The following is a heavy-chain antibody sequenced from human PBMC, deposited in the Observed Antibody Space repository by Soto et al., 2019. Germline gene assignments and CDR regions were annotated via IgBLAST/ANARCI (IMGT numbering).Heavy chain of an antibody. D-gene: IGHD4-4*01. J-gene: IGHJ1*01. CDR2: IVGSGSGT. V-gene: IGHV3-23*01. Sequence: SCAASGFIFSNYAMSWVRQAPGKGLEWVSSIVGSGSGTYYADSVKGRFTISRDNSKNTLYLQMHSLRAEDTAVFYCAKAPVPDYTAYGSCVFQLWGRGTLVTVS. CDR3: AKAPVPDYTAYGSCVFQL. CDR1: GFIFSNYA.